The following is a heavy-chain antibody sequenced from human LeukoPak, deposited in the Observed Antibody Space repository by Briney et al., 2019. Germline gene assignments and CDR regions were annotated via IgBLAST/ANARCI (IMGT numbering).Heavy chain of an antibody. J-gene: IGHJ4*02. V-gene: IGHV3-11*04. D-gene: IGHD2-21*02. CDR1: GFTFSDNY. CDR2: ISGNGGVI. CDR3: ARVAYCAGDCHHMDS. Sequence: GGSLRLSCAASGFTFSDNYMTWVRQAPGKGLEWLSYISGNGGVIQYADSVKGRFTISRDNAKNLLYLQMNSLRAEDTAVYYCARVAYCAGDCHHMDSWGQGTLVTVSS.